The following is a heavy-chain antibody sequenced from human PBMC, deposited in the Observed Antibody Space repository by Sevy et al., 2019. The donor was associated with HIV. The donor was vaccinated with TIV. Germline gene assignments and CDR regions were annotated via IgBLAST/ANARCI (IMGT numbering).Heavy chain of an antibody. CDR3: ARGAAPQNY. CDR2: INGDGSST. J-gene: IGHJ4*02. D-gene: IGHD2-15*01. V-gene: IGHV3-74*01. CDR1: GFRFSSDW. Sequence: GGSLRLSCAASGFRFSSDWMHWVRQAPGKGLVWVSRINGDGSSTVYADSVKGRFTISRDNAKNTLYLQMNYVRADDTAVYYCARGAAPQNYWDQGTMVTVSS.